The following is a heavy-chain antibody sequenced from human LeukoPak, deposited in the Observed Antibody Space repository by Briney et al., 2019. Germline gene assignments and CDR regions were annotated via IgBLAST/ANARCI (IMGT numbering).Heavy chain of an antibody. CDR3: ARVPSIAADGGGAFDI. Sequence: ASVKVSCKASGYTFTSYGISWVRQAPGQGLEWMGWISAYNGNTNYAQKLQGRVTMTTDTSTSTAYMELRSLRSDDTAVYYCARVPSIAADGGGAFDIWGQGTMVTVSS. D-gene: IGHD6-13*01. CDR1: GYTFTSYG. CDR2: ISAYNGNT. J-gene: IGHJ3*02. V-gene: IGHV1-18*01.